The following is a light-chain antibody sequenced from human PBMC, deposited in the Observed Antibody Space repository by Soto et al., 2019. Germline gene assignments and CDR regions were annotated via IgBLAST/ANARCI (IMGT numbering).Light chain of an antibody. CDR3: CSYAGSSTLV. CDR2: EGS. J-gene: IGLJ3*02. V-gene: IGLV2-23*01. CDR1: SSDVGSYKF. Sequence: QAVVTQPASVSGSPGQSITISCTGTSSDVGSYKFVSWYQQHPGKAPKLMIYEGSKRPSGVSSRFSGSKSGNTASLTISGLQAEDEGDYHCCSYAGSSTLVFGGGTKVTVL.